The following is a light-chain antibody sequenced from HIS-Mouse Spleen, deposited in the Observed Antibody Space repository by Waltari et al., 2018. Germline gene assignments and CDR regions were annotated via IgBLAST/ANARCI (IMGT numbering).Light chain of an antibody. Sequence: DVVMTQSPLSLPVTLGQPASISCRSSQSLVYSDGNTYLNWFQQRPGQSPRRLIYKVSNRDSGVPDRFSGSGSGTDFTLKISRVEAEDVGVYYCQQYNNWPPFTFGPGTKVDIK. CDR3: QQYNNWPPFT. CDR2: KVS. CDR1: QSLVYSDGNTY. J-gene: IGKJ3*01. V-gene: IGKV2-30*01.